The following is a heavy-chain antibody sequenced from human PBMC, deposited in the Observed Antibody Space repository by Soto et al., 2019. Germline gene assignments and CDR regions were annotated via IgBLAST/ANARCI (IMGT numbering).Heavy chain of an antibody. CDR2: IYPGDSDT. V-gene: IGHV5-51*01. Sequence: GESLKISCKDSGYSFTSYWIGWVRQMPGKGLEWMGIIYPGDSDTRYSPSFQGQVTISADKSISTAYLQWSSLKASDTAMYYCARRSGASLNYYDSSGKGYYGMDVWGQGTTATVSS. D-gene: IGHD3-22*01. CDR1: GYSFTSYW. J-gene: IGHJ6*02. CDR3: ARRSGASLNYYDSSGKGYYGMDV.